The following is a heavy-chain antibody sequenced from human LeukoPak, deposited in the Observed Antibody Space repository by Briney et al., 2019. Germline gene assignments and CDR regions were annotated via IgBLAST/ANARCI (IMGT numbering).Heavy chain of an antibody. D-gene: IGHD6-13*01. Sequence: SETLSLTCTISGGSVSDYYWSWIRRSPGKGLEWIGYIYYTGSTTYNPSLKSRVTMSVDTSKNQFSLKLSSVTAADTAVYYCARDPSSSWSPYYFDYWGQGTLVTVSS. V-gene: IGHV4-59*02. CDR3: ARDPSSSWSPYYFDY. J-gene: IGHJ4*02. CDR1: GGSVSDYY. CDR2: IYYTGST.